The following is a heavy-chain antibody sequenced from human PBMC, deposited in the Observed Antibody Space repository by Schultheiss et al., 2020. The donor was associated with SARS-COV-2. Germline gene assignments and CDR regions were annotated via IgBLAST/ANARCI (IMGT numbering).Heavy chain of an antibody. CDR3: ANGTVSDYFDY. CDR1: GGSISSSNW. Sequence: GSLRLSCAVSGGSISSSNWWSWVRQPPGKGLEWIGEINQSGSTNNNPSLKSRVTISIDTSRNQFSLKLSSVTAADTAVYYCANGTVSDYFDYWGQGNLVTVSS. J-gene: IGHJ4*02. CDR2: INQSGST. D-gene: IGHD4-17*01. V-gene: IGHV4-4*02.